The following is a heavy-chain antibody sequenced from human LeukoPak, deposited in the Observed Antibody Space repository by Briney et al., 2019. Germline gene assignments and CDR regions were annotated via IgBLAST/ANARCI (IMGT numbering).Heavy chain of an antibody. D-gene: IGHD4-17*01. CDR2: VSGNGGGT. CDR3: AKHLTSVTTNFEY. J-gene: IGHJ4*02. Sequence: GGSLRLSCAASGFTLKNYAMAWVRQAPGKGLEWVSSVSGNGGGTYYADSVKGHSTISRDNSKNTLYLQMNSLRAEDTAVYYCAKHLTSVTTNFEYWGQGTLVTISS. V-gene: IGHV3-23*01. CDR1: GFTLKNYA.